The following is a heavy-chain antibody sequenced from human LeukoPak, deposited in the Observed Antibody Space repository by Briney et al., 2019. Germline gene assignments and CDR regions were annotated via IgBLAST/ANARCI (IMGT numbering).Heavy chain of an antibody. CDR2: IYSGGST. D-gene: IGHD6-13*01. V-gene: IGHV3-53*01. J-gene: IGHJ6*02. CDR3: ARDSAIAAGFYYGMDV. Sequence: GGSLRLSCAASGFTVSSNYMSWVRQAPGKGLEWVSVIYSGGSTYYADFVKGRFTISRDNSKNTLYLQMNSLRAEDTAVYYCARDSAIAAGFYYGMDVWGQGTTVTVSS. CDR1: GFTVSSNY.